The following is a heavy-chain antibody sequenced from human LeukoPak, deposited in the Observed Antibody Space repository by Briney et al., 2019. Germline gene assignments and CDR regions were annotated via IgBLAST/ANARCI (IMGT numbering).Heavy chain of an antibody. CDR3: ARDYGNHYFDY. CDR2: IYYSGST. Sequence: TSETLSLTCTVSGGPISSYYWSWIRQPPGKGLEWIGYIYYSGSTNYNPSLKSRVTISVDTSKNQFSLKLSSVTAADTAVYYCARDYGNHYFDYWGQGTLVTVSS. J-gene: IGHJ4*02. D-gene: IGHD1-14*01. CDR1: GGPISSYY. V-gene: IGHV4-59*01.